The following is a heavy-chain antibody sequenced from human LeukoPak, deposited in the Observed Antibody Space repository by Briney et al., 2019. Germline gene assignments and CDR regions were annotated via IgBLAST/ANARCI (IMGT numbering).Heavy chain of an antibody. CDR1: GGSISSSSYY. D-gene: IGHD2-21*02. CDR3: ARAFVVVTVMNYYFDY. CDR2: IYYTGRT. V-gene: IGHV4-39*01. J-gene: IGHJ4*02. Sequence: SETLSLTCTVSGGSISSSSYYWGWIRQPPGKGLEWIGNIYYTGRTYHNPSLKSRVTISVDTSKNQFSLKLSSVTAADTAVYYCARAFVVVTVMNYYFDYWGQGTLVTVSS.